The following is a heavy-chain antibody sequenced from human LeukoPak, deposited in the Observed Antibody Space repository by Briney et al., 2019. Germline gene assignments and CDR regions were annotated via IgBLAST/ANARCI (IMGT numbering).Heavy chain of an antibody. V-gene: IGHV4-59*12. J-gene: IGHJ6*03. CDR2: IYYSGST. CDR1: GGSISSYY. CDR3: AREVRAVADSPYYYYMDV. Sequence: SETLSLTCSVSGGSISSYYWTWMRQPPGRGLEWIGYIYYSGSTNYNPSLKSRVTISIDTSKNQFSLKLSSVTAADTAVYYCAREVRAVADSPYYYYMDVWGKGTTVTISS. D-gene: IGHD6-19*01.